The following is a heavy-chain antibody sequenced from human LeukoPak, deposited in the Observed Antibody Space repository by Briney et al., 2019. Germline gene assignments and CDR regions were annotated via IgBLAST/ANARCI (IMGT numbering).Heavy chain of an antibody. Sequence: GGSLRLSCAASEFTFSSYWMSWVRQAPGKGLEWVAVIWYDGSNKYYADSVKGRFTISRDNSKNTLYLQMNSLRAEDTAVYYCARDQEGSSWSYYFGYWGQGTLVTVSS. CDR2: IWYDGSNK. V-gene: IGHV3-33*08. CDR3: ARDQEGSSWSYYFGY. D-gene: IGHD6-13*01. CDR1: EFTFSSYW. J-gene: IGHJ4*02.